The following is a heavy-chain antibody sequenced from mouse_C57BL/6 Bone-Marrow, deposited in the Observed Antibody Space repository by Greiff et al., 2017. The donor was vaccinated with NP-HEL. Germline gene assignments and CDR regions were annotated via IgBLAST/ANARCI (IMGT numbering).Heavy chain of an antibody. V-gene: IGHV2-4*01. CDR3: AKNEPEGFAY. Sequence: VKLMESGPGLVQPSQSLSITCTVSGFSLTSYGVHWVRQPPGKGLEWLGVIWSGGSTDYNAAFISRLSISKDNSKSQVFFKMNSLQADDTAIYYCAKNEPEGFAYWGQGTLVTVSA. CDR1: GFSLTSYG. J-gene: IGHJ3*01. CDR2: IWSGGST.